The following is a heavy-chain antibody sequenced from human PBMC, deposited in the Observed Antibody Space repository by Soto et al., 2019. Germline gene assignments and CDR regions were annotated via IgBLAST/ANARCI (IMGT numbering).Heavy chain of an antibody. CDR3: ARDWGFGEFLN. Sequence: QVQLVQSGAEVKKPGASVKVSCKASGYTFTSYAMHWVRQAPGQRLEWMGWINAGNGNTKYSQKFQGRVTITRDTSASTADMELSSLRSDDTAVYYCARDWGFGEFLNWGQGTLVTVSS. V-gene: IGHV1-3*01. CDR2: INAGNGNT. CDR1: GYTFTSYA. D-gene: IGHD3-10*01. J-gene: IGHJ4*02.